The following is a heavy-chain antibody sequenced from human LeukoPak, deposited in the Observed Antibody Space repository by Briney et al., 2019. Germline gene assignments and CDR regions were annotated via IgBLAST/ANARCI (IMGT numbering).Heavy chain of an antibody. V-gene: IGHV4-61*02. Sequence: PSQTLSLTCTVSGGSISSGDYYWSWIRQPAGEGPEWIGRVYISGSTNYNPSLKSRVTISVDTSENQFSLKLNSVTAADTAVYYCARGGENGDYYFNYWGQGNLVTVSS. CDR2: VYISGST. CDR1: GGSISSGDYY. D-gene: IGHD4-17*01. CDR3: ARGGENGDYYFNY. J-gene: IGHJ4*02.